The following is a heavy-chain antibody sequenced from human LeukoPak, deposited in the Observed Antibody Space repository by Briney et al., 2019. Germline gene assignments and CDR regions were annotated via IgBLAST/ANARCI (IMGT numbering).Heavy chain of an antibody. Sequence: GGSLRLSCAASGFTFSSTPMSWVRQAPGKGLEWISYISSSTSIIYYADSVKGRFTISRDNAKNSLYLQMTSLRADDTAVYYCARDPLRIGGYFDYWGQGTLVTVSS. J-gene: IGHJ4*02. CDR1: GFTFSSTP. CDR2: ISSSTSII. V-gene: IGHV3-48*01. CDR3: ARDPLRIGGYFDY. D-gene: IGHD1-26*01.